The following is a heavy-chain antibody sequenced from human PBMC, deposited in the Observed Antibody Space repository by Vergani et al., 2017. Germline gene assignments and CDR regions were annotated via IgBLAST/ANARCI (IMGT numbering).Heavy chain of an antibody. CDR1: GGSFSGYY. CDR3: ARKLYYDFWSCYYCEDQNYYYYYGMDV. V-gene: IGHV4-34*01. Sequence: QVQIQQWGAGLLKPSETLSLNCAVYGGSFSGYYWSWLRQTPGKGLEWMGEINHSGSTNYNPYITSRVNRSVDKSKNKFSRKLSSVNAAETAVYYCARKLYYDFWSCYYCEDQNYYYYYGMDVWGQGTTVTVSS. J-gene: IGHJ6*02. D-gene: IGHD3-3*01. CDR2: INHSGST.